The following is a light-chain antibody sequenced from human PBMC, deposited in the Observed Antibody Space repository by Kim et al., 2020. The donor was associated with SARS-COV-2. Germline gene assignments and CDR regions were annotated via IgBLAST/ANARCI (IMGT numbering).Light chain of an antibody. CDR2: EAS. CDR1: QSIINW. CDR3: QQSHNYPYT. V-gene: IGKV1-5*03. J-gene: IGKJ2*01. Sequence: DIQMTQSPSTLSASVGDRVTITCRASQSIINWLAWYQQKPGKAPKLLMYEASNLESGVPSRFSGSGSGTEFTLTISSLQPDDFAAYYCQQSHNYPYTFGQGTKLEIK.